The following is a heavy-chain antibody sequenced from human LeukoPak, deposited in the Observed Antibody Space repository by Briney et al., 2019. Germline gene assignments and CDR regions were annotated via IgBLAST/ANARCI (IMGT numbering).Heavy chain of an antibody. V-gene: IGHV1-2*04. CDR2: INPNSGGT. J-gene: IGHJ4*02. Sequence: ASMKVSCKASGYTFTGYYMHWVRQAPGQGLEWMGWINPNSGGTNYAQKFQGWVTMTRDTSISTAYMELSRLRSDDTAVYYCARDFGQGNIVATIGIGCLGYWGQGTQVTVSS. CDR1: GYTFTGYY. D-gene: IGHD5-12*01. CDR3: ARDFGQGNIVATIGIGCLGY.